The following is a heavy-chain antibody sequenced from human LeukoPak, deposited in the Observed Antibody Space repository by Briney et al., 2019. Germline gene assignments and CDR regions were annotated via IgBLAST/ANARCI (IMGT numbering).Heavy chain of an antibody. V-gene: IGHV4-4*02. Sequence: PSETLSLTCAVSGGSSSSSNWWSWVRQPPGKGLEWIGRIYTSGSTNYNPSLKSRVTMSVDTSKSQFSLKLSSVTAADTAVYYCATPYDYGDSDAFDIWGQGTMVTVSS. CDR2: IYTSGST. CDR1: GGSSSSSNW. D-gene: IGHD4-17*01. J-gene: IGHJ3*02. CDR3: ATPYDYGDSDAFDI.